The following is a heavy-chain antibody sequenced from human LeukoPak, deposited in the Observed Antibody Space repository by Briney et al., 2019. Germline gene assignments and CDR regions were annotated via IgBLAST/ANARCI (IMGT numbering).Heavy chain of an antibody. CDR3: ARVAGHDIRGLITYYFDD. Sequence: GRSLRLSCAASGFTFRSYGMQWVRQAPGKGLEWVSIIWYDGSNKYYSDSVKGRFTISRDNSKNTLYLQMNSLRAEDTAVYYCARVAGHDIRGLITYYFDDWGQGTLVTVSS. CDR1: GFTFRSYG. CDR2: IWYDGSNK. J-gene: IGHJ4*02. V-gene: IGHV3-33*01. D-gene: IGHD3-10*01.